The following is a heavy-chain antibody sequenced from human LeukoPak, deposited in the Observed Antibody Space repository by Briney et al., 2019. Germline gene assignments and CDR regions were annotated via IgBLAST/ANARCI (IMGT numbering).Heavy chain of an antibody. V-gene: IGHV4-34*01. J-gene: IGHJ4*02. D-gene: IGHD3-22*01. CDR1: GGSFSGFY. CDR3: ARDAYYYDSSGYSLDY. CDR2: IHHSGST. Sequence: SETLSLTCAVYGGSFSGFYWTWIRQPPGKGLEWIGEIHHSGSTKYNPSLKSRVTISVDTSKNQFSLKLSSVTAADTAVYYCARDAYYYDSSGYSLDYWGQGTLITVSS.